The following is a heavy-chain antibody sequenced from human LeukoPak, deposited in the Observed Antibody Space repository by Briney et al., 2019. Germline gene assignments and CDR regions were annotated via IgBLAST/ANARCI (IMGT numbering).Heavy chain of an antibody. J-gene: IGHJ5*02. V-gene: IGHV3-23*01. CDR2: ISGSGGSAGST. CDR1: GFTFRNYA. Sequence: GGSLRLSCEASGFTFRNYAMSWVRQAPGKGLEWVSGISGSGGSAGSTYYADSVKGRFTISRDNSKDTLYLQMNSLRAEDTAVYYCAKDLGVGCSSTSCPNWFDPWGQGTLVTVSS. D-gene: IGHD2-2*01. CDR3: AKDLGVGCSSTSCPNWFDP.